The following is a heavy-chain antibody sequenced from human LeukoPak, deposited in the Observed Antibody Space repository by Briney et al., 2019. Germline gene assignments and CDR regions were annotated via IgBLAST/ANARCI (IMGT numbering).Heavy chain of an antibody. CDR1: GYTFTTYG. CDR2: IIPIFGTA. Sequence: SVKVSCKASGYTFTTYGISWVRQAPGQGLEWMGGIIPIFGTANYAQKFQGRVTITADESTSTAYMELSSLRSEDTAVYYCAREGPYCGGDCYFDYWGQGTLVTVSS. D-gene: IGHD2-21*02. V-gene: IGHV1-69*13. CDR3: AREGPYCGGDCYFDY. J-gene: IGHJ4*02.